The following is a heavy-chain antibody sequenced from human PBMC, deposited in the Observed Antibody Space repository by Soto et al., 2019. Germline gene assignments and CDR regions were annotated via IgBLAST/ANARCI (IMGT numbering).Heavy chain of an antibody. CDR1: GYTFTSYG. D-gene: IGHD3-16*01. CDR2: ISAYNGNT. CDR3: ARDRTPSYYDYIWGTNISPGRDAFDI. V-gene: IGHV1-18*01. J-gene: IGHJ3*02. Sequence: ASVKVSCKASGYTFTSYGISWVRQAPGQGLEWMRWISAYNGNTNYAQKLQGRVTMTTDTSTSTAYMELRSLRSDDTAVYYCARDRTPSYYDYIWGTNISPGRDAFDIWGQGTMVTVSS.